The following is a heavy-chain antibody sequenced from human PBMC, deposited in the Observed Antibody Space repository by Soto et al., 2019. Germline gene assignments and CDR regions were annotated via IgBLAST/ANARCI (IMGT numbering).Heavy chain of an antibody. J-gene: IGHJ3*02. D-gene: IGHD1-20*01. CDR2: ISSGTNYI. Sequence: EVQLVESGGGLVKPGGSLRLSCAASGFTFSSYSMNWVRQAPGKGLEWVSSISSGTNYIYYADSLKGRFTISRDNAKNSLYLHMNSLRAEDTALYYCARAITSDAFNMWGQGTMVTVSS. CDR3: ARAITSDAFNM. CDR1: GFTFSSYS. V-gene: IGHV3-21*01.